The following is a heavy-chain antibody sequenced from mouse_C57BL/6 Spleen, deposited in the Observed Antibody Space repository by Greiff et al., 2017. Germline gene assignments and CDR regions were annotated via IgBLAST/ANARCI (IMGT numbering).Heavy chain of an antibody. CDR1: GFNIKDYY. J-gene: IGHJ3*01. CDR2: IDPEDGDT. D-gene: IGHD1-1*01. V-gene: IGHV14-1*01. CDR3: SPIYYSGSSPAWVAY. Sequence: EVQLQLSGAELVRPGASVKLSCTASGFNIKDYYMHWVKQRPEQGLEWIGRIDPEDGDTAYAPKFQGKATLTADTSSNTAYLQLSGLTSEDTAVYYCSPIYYSGSSPAWVAYWGQGTLVTVSA.